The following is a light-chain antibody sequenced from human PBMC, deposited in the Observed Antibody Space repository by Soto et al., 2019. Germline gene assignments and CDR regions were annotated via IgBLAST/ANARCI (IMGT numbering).Light chain of an antibody. CDR1: QSVSSY. CDR3: QQRSNLIT. CDR2: DAS. V-gene: IGKV3-11*01. Sequence: EIVIAQSPATPSVSPGERATLSCRASQSVSSYLAWYQQKPGQAPRLLIYDASNRATGIPARFSGSGSGTDFTLTISSLEPEDFAVYYCQQRSNLITFGQGTRLEIK. J-gene: IGKJ5*01.